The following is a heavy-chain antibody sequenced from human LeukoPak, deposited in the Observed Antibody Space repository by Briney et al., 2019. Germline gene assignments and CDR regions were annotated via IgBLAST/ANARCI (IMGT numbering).Heavy chain of an antibody. V-gene: IGHV3-30-3*01. D-gene: IGHD6-19*01. J-gene: IGHJ4*02. CDR1: GFTFSSYA. Sequence: GRSLRPSCAASGFTFSSYAMHWVRQAPGKGLEWVAVISYDGSNKYYADSVKGRFTISRDNSKNTLYLQMNSLRAEDTAVYYCARSVPRIAVAGTFDYWGQGTLVTVSS. CDR3: ARSVPRIAVAGTFDY. CDR2: ISYDGSNK.